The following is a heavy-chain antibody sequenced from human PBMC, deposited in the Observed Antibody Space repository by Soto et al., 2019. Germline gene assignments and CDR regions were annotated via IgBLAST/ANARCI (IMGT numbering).Heavy chain of an antibody. CDR2: MNPNSGNT. Sequence: ASVKVSCKASGYTFTSYDINWVRQATGQGLEWMGWMNPNSGNTGYAQKFQGRVTMTRNTSISTAYMELSSLRSEDTAVYYCTMSIAARPYYYYYMDVWGKGTTVTVSS. CDR3: TMSIAARPYYYYYMDV. V-gene: IGHV1-8*02. J-gene: IGHJ6*03. CDR1: GYTFTSYD. D-gene: IGHD6-6*01.